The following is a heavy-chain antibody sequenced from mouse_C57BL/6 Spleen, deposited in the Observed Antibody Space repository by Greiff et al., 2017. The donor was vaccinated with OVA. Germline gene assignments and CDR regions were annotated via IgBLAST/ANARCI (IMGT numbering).Heavy chain of an antibody. Sequence: VQLQQSGAELAKPGASVKLSCKASGYTFTSSWMHWVKQRPGQGLEWIGYINPSSGYTKYNQKFKDKATLTADKSSSTAYMQLSSLTYEDSAVYYCGRSPNTTGLAWDDWGQGTTLTVSS. CDR1: GYTFTSSW. CDR3: GRSPNTTGLAWDD. J-gene: IGHJ2*01. V-gene: IGHV1-7*01. CDR2: INPSSGYT. D-gene: IGHD1-1*01.